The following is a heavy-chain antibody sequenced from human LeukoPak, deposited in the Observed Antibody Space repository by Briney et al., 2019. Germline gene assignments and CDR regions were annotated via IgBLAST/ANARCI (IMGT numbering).Heavy chain of an antibody. D-gene: IGHD3-22*01. CDR1: GFTVSSNY. V-gene: IGHV3-66*02. J-gene: IGHJ4*02. CDR2: IYSGGST. Sequence: GGSLRLSCAASGFTVSSNYMSWVRQAPGKGLEWVSVIYSGGSTYYADSVKGRFTISRDNSKNTLCLQMNSLRAEDTAVYYCARESYYYDSSGYADYWGQGTLVTVSS. CDR3: ARESYYYDSSGYADY.